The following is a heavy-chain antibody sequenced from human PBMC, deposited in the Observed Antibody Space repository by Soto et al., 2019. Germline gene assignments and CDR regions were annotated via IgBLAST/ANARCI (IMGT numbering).Heavy chain of an antibody. D-gene: IGHD2-2*01. CDR1: GFTFSSYA. CDR3: AKGGLPAALNLKNWFDP. J-gene: IGHJ5*02. V-gene: IGHV3-23*01. CDR2: ISGSGGST. Sequence: GGSLRLSCAASGFTFSSYAMSWVRQAPGKGLEWVSAISGSGGSTYYADSVKVRFTISRDNSKNTLYLQMNSLRAEDTAVYYCAKGGLPAALNLKNWFDPWGQGTLVTVSS.